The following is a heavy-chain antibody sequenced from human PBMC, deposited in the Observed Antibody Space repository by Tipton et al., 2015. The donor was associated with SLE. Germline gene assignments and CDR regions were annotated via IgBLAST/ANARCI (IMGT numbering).Heavy chain of an antibody. CDR2: IWYDGSNK. D-gene: IGHD4-23*01. J-gene: IGHJ3*02. CDR1: GFTFSSYG. Sequence: SLRLSCAASGFTFSSYGMHWVRQAPGKGLEWVAVIWYDGSNKYYADSVKGRFTISRDNSKNTLYLQMNSLRAEDTAMYHCACDDDGGTGAFDIWGQGTMVTVSS. V-gene: IGHV3-33*01. CDR3: ACDDDGGTGAFDI.